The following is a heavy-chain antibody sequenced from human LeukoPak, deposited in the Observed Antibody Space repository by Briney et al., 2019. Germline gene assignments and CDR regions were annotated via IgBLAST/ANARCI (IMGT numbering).Heavy chain of an antibody. CDR2: IWYDGSNK. D-gene: IGHD3-22*01. V-gene: IGHV3-30*19. CDR3: ARDARRYYDSSGYYFDY. CDR1: GCTFSSYG. Sequence: GGSLRLSCAVSGCTFSSYGMHWVRQAPGKGLEWVAVIWYDGSNKYYADSVKGRFTISRDNSKNTLYLQMNSLRAEDTAVYYCARDARRYYDSSGYYFDYWGQGTLVTVSS. J-gene: IGHJ4*02.